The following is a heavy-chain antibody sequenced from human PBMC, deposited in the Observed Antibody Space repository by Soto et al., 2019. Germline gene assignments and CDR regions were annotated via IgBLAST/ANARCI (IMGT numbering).Heavy chain of an antibody. Sequence: ASETLSLTCAVYGGSFSCYYWTWIRQPPGKGLEWIAEINHSGRSNSNPSLKSRVTVSVDTSKNQFSLKLSSVTAADTAVYYCARGISMTVEVQRDAPDKYFFDSWGQGTLVTVSS. CDR3: ARGISMTVEVQRDAPDKYFFDS. J-gene: IGHJ4*02. CDR1: GGSFSCYY. V-gene: IGHV4-34*01. CDR2: INHSGRS. D-gene: IGHD3-22*01.